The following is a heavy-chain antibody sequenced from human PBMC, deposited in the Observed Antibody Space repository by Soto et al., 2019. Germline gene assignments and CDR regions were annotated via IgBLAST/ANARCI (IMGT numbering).Heavy chain of an antibody. Sequence: KSTENLSITCAVCGHTTSGYHLSWIRLPPGKGLESIWYIYYSGSTNYNPSLKSRVTISVDTSKNQFSLKLSSVTAADTAGHYCPREEMGYSYELTVTGSFDLWRGGALVT. D-gene: IGHD6-13*01. CDR2: IYYSGST. CDR3: PREEMGYSYELTVTGSFDL. V-gene: IGHV4-59*01. CDR1: GHTTSGYH. J-gene: IGHJ2*01.